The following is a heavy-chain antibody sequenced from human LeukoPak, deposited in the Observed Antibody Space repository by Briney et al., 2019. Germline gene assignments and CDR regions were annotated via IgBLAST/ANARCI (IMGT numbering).Heavy chain of an antibody. J-gene: IGHJ4*02. Sequence: PGGSLRLSCAASGFTFSSYGMHWVRQAPGKGLEWVAVMSYDGSNKYYADSVKGRFTISRDNSKNTLYLQMNSLRAEDTAVYYCAKDPGIAAAAPYFDYWGQGTLVTVSS. D-gene: IGHD6-13*01. CDR3: AKDPGIAAAAPYFDY. CDR1: GFTFSSYG. CDR2: MSYDGSNK. V-gene: IGHV3-30*18.